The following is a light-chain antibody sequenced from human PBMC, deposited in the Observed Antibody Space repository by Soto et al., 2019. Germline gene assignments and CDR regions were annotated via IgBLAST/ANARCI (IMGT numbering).Light chain of an antibody. CDR2: YDD. CDR1: SSNIGNNA. CDR3: AAWYDSLNGYV. Sequence: QSVLTQPPSVSEAPRQRVTISCSGSSSNIGNNAVNWYQQLPGKAPKLLIYYDDLLPSGVSDRFSGSTSGTSASLAISGLQAEDEADYYCAAWYDSLNGYVFGTVTKLTVL. J-gene: IGLJ1*01. V-gene: IGLV1-36*01.